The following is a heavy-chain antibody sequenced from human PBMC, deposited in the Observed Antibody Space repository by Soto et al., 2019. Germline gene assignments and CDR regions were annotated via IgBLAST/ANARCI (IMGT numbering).Heavy chain of an antibody. CDR2: IDPRDSDT. CDR1: GYTFTGYW. V-gene: IGHV5-51*01. CDR3: ARLAGYRSGWPFDN. D-gene: IGHD6-19*01. Sequence: GESLKISCKGSGYTFTGYWVAWVRQMPGRGPEWMGSIDPRDSDTRYSPSFQGQVTISVDKSTTTAHLQWRSLKASDTAIYYCARLAGYRSGWPFDNWGQGTRVTVSS. J-gene: IGHJ4*02.